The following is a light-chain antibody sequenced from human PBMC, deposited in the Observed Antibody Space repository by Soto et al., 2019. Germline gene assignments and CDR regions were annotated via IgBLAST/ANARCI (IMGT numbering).Light chain of an antibody. CDR2: DAS. Sequence: EIVLTQSPGTLSLSPGERATLSCRASQSVSSRSLAWYQQKPGQAPRLLIFDASSRATGIPDRFSGSGSGTDFTLTISRLGPEDFAVYYCQQYGSSPSITFGQGTRLEIK. CDR1: QSVSSRS. CDR3: QQYGSSPSIT. V-gene: IGKV3-20*01. J-gene: IGKJ5*01.